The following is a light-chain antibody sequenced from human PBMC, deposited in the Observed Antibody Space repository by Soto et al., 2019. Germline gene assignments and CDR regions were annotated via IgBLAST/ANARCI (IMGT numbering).Light chain of an antibody. J-gene: IGKJ1*01. CDR2: WAS. V-gene: IGKV4-1*01. CDR1: QSVLYSFNNKNY. Sequence: DIVMTQSPDSLAVSLVERATINCRSSQSVLYSFNNKNYLGWYQQKPGQAPKLLIYWASTRESGVPDRFSGSGSGTDFTLTISSLQAEDVAVYYCQHYYSDPPWTFGQGTKVEIK. CDR3: QHYYSDPPWT.